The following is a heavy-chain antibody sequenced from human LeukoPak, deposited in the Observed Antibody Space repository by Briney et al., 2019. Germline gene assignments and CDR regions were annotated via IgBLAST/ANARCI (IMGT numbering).Heavy chain of an antibody. J-gene: IGHJ3*02. CDR2: INPSGGST. Sequence: GASVKVSCKASGYTFTSYYMHWVRQAPAQGLEWVGIINPSGGSTSYAQKFQGRVTMTRDTSTSTVYMELSSLRSEDTAVYYCAGSYGDYVPPYNDAFDIWGQGTMVTVSS. V-gene: IGHV1-46*01. D-gene: IGHD4-17*01. CDR3: AGSYGDYVPPYNDAFDI. CDR1: GYTFTSYY.